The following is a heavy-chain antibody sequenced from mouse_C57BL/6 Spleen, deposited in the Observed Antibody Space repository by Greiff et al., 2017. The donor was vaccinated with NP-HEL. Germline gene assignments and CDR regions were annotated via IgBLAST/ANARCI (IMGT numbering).Heavy chain of an antibody. Sequence: QVQLQQPGAELVRPGTSVKLSCKASGYTFTSYWMHWVKQRPGQGLEWIGVIDPSDSYTNYNQKFKGKATLTVDTSSSTAYMQLSSLTSEDSAVYDCAAVYDGYWWFDDWGKGTTVTVSS. CDR1: GYTFTSYW. CDR2: IDPSDSYT. CDR3: AAVYDGYWWFDD. D-gene: IGHD2-3*01. J-gene: IGHJ1*03. V-gene: IGHV1-59*01.